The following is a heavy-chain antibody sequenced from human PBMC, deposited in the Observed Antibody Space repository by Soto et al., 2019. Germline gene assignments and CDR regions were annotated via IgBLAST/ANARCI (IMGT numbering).Heavy chain of an antibody. J-gene: IGHJ6*02. V-gene: IGHV4-4*07. CDR1: VDSISTYY. D-gene: IGHD1-20*01. Sequence: SEPLSLTCTVSVDSISTYYWSWIRRPAGKGLEWIGRIDASGNTNYNPSLKSRVTMSADTSKKQFSLKLTSVTAADTAVYYCGGNSNNWLQTEGMDVWGQGT. CDR3: GGNSNNWLQTEGMDV. CDR2: IDASGNT.